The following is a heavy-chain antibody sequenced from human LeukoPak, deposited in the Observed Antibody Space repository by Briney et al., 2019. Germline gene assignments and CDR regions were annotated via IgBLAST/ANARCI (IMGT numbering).Heavy chain of an antibody. V-gene: IGHV3-9*01. D-gene: IGHD6-13*01. CDR2: ISWNSGSI. CDR1: GFTFDDYA. J-gene: IGHJ4*02. Sequence: PGRFLRLSCAASGFTFDDYAMHWVRQAPGKGLEWVSGISWNSGSIGYADSVKGRFTISRDNAKNSLYLQMNSLRAEDTALYYCAKAVLGIAAAGTRFDYWGQGTLVTVSS. CDR3: AKAVLGIAAAGTRFDY.